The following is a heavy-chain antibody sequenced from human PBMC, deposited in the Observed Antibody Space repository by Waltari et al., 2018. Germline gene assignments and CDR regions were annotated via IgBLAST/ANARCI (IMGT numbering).Heavy chain of an antibody. D-gene: IGHD2-8*02. Sequence: QVQLQQWGAGLLQPSETLSLTCALYGGSFNGYYWGWIRQPPGKVLEWIGEINHGGNTNHNPSLRSRVTMLVDTSKSQFSLKLNSVTAADTAVYYCVRLEDCTGPGGNCYSGDSFAMDVWGQGTTVTVSS. J-gene: IGHJ6*02. CDR1: GGSFNGYY. CDR3: VRLEDCTGPGGNCYSGDSFAMDV. CDR2: INHGGNT. V-gene: IGHV4-34*02.